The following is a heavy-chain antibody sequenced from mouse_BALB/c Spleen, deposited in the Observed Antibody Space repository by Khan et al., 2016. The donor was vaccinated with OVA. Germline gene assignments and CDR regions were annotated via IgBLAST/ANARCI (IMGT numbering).Heavy chain of an antibody. CDR1: GYSIPSDCA. CDR2: IRYSGST. J-gene: IGHJ4*01. CDR3: ARRGIYDNCSSYGYDAMDY. Sequence: EVQLEESGPGLVKPSQSLSLTCTVTGYSIPSDCAWNWIRQFPGNKLEWMGYIRYSGSTIYTPSLQSRISITRDTSQNQFSLQLSSVTTEDTAAYYCARRGIYDNCSSYGYDAMDYWGQGTSVTVTS. V-gene: IGHV3-2*02. D-gene: IGHD1-1*01.